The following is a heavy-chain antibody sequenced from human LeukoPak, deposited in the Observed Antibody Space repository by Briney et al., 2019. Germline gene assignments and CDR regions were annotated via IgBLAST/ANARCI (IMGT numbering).Heavy chain of an antibody. J-gene: IGHJ4*02. Sequence: PSETLSLTCAVHGGSLSNYYWSWIRQPPGKGLEWIGEINHSGSTNYNPSLKSRVTMSVDTSENQFSLKLASVTAADTAVYYCARVYSYGFSSIDYWGQGALVTVSS. CDR2: INHSGST. V-gene: IGHV4-34*01. CDR1: GGSLSNYY. D-gene: IGHD5-18*01. CDR3: ARVYSYGFSSIDY.